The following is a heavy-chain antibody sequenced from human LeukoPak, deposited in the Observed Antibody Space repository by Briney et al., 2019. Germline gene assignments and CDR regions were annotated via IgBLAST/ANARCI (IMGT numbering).Heavy chain of an antibody. D-gene: IGHD5-24*01. V-gene: IGHV3-7*04. J-gene: IGHJ4*02. CDR1: GFPFSSYW. Sequence: GGSLRLSCVASGFPFSSYWMTWVRQAPGKGLEWVANIKQDGSKKSYVDSVKGRFTISRDNAKNLLCLQTNSLRAEDAAIYYCTRVGYIDEGIDYWGQGTLVTVSS. CDR2: IKQDGSKK. CDR3: TRVGYIDEGIDY.